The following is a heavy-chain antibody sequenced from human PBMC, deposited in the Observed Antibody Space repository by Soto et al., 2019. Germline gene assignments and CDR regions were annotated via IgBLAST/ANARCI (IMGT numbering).Heavy chain of an antibody. CDR3: ARESEDPTSNFDY. CDR1: GFTFTRYS. V-gene: IGHV3-21*01. CDR2: ISSTTNYI. J-gene: IGHJ4*02. Sequence: PGGSLRLSCAASGFTFTRYSMNWVRQAPGKGPEWVSSISSTTNYIYYADSMKGRFTVSRDNAKNSVYLEMNSLSAEDTAVYYCARESEDPTSNFDYWGQGTLVTVSS.